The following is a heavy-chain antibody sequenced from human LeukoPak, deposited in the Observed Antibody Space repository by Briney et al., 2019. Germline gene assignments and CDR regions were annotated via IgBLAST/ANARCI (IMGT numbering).Heavy chain of an antibody. V-gene: IGHV4-4*07. D-gene: IGHD3-9*01. J-gene: IGHJ4*02. CDR2: IYTSGST. CDR3: ARGLRYFDWLLYYFDY. CDR1: GGSISSYY. Sequence: SETLSLTCTVSGGSISSYYWSWIRQPAGKGLEWIGRIYTSGSTNYNPSLKSRVTMSIDTSKNQFSLKLSSVTAADTAVYYCARGLRYFDWLLYYFDYWGQGTLVTVSS.